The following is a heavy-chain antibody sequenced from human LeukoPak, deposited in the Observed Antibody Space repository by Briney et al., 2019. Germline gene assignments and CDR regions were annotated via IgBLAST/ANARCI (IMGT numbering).Heavy chain of an antibody. D-gene: IGHD2-15*01. CDR2: ISSSSNYR. Sequence: GGSLRLSCAASGFTFSSYSMNWVRQAPGKGLEWVSSISSSSNYRYYADSVKGRFTISRDNAKNSLYLQMNSLRAEDTAFYYCARGGGSSGTGAYYMDVWGKGTTVTVSS. J-gene: IGHJ6*03. V-gene: IGHV3-21*01. CDR3: ARGGGSSGTGAYYMDV. CDR1: GFTFSSYS.